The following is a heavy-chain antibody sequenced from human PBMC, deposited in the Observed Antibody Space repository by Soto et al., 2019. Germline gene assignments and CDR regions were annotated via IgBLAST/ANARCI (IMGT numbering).Heavy chain of an antibody. CDR1: GGSISSYY. CDR3: ARMWSGYDTRTYYYYYYMDA. D-gene: IGHD5-12*01. V-gene: IGHV4-59*01. J-gene: IGHJ6*03. CDR2: IYYSGST. Sequence: SETLSLTCTVSGGSISSYYWSWIRQPPGKGLEWIGYIYYSGSTNYNPSLKSRVTISVDTSKNQFSLKLSSVTAADTAVYYCARMWSGYDTRTYYYYYYMDAWGKGTTVTVSS.